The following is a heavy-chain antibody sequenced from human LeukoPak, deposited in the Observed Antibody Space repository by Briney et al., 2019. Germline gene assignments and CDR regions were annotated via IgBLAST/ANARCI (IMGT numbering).Heavy chain of an antibody. D-gene: IGHD3-10*01. CDR3: AKGFGELLFNYYYYGMDV. Sequence: PGGSLRLSCAASGFTFNDYAMHWVRQVPGKGLEWVSGISLNSGSIGYAGSVKGRFTISRDNSKNTLYLQMNSLRAEDTAVYYCAKGFGELLFNYYYYGMDVWGQGTTVTVSS. CDR1: GFTFNDYA. J-gene: IGHJ6*02. CDR2: ISLNSGSI. V-gene: IGHV3-9*01.